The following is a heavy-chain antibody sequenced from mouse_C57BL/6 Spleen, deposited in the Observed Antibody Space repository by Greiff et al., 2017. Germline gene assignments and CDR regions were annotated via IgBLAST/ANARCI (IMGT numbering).Heavy chain of an antibody. CDR1: GFSLTSYG. V-gene: IGHV2-9*01. J-gene: IGHJ3*01. Sequence: VQLVESGPGLVAPSQSLSITCTVSGFSLTSYGVDWVRQPPGQGLEWLGVIWGGGSTNYNSALMSRLSISKDNSKSQVFLKMNSLQTDDTAMYYCAKQKYYERFAYWGQGTLVTVSA. CDR3: AKQKYYERFAY. CDR2: IWGGGST. D-gene: IGHD1-1*01.